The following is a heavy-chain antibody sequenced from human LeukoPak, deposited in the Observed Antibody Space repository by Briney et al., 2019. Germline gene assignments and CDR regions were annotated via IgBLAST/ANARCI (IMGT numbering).Heavy chain of an antibody. V-gene: IGHV3-30*03. J-gene: IGHJ4*02. CDR1: GFTFSSYG. CDR3: ARLSDTAMVISHFDY. CDR2: ISYDGSNK. Sequence: GRSLRLSCAASGFTFSSYGMHWVRQAPGKGLEWVAVISYDGSNKYYADSVKGRFTISGDNSKNTLYLQMNSLRAEDTAVYYCARLSDTAMVISHFDYWGQGTLVTVSS. D-gene: IGHD5-18*01.